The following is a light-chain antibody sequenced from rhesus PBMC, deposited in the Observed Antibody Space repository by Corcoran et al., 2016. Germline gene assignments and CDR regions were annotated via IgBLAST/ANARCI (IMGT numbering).Light chain of an antibody. CDR3: QQYYDNPLT. V-gene: IGKV1S12*01. CDR2: TIS. Sequence: DIQMTQSPSALSASVGDRVTISCRASQNINRNLVWYQQKPGKAPKLLIYTISSLQPGTPSRFSGSGSGTDFTLTISSLQPDYSAVYYCQQYYDNPLTFGGGTKVELK. CDR1: QNINRN. J-gene: IGKJ4*01.